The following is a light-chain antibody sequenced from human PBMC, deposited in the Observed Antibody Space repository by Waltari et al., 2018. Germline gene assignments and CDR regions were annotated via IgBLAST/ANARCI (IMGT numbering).Light chain of an antibody. CDR2: STD. J-gene: IGLJ1*01. V-gene: IGLV1-44*01. CDR3: EAWDDRLTGRV. Sequence: QSGLTQPPSVSGTPGQRVTISCSGRSSNIGVKIVNWYQHFPGTAPKLLIYSTDQRPSGVPDRFSGSKSGTSASLAISGLQSEDEADYYCEAWDDRLTGRVFGTGTKVTVL. CDR1: SSNIGVKI.